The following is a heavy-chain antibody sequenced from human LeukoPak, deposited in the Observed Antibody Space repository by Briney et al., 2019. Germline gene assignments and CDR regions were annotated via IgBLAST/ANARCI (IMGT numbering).Heavy chain of an antibody. V-gene: IGHV3-33*01. D-gene: IGHD6-13*01. J-gene: IGHJ4*02. CDR1: GFSFSTYG. CDR3: ARDSIAVDGDFDY. CDR2: IWYDGSNK. Sequence: GSLRLSCAASGFSFSTYGMHWVRQAPGKGLEWVAVIWYDGSNKYYPDSVKGRFTISRDNSKNTLYLQMNSLRADDTAVYYCARDSIAVDGDFDYWGQGTLVTVSS.